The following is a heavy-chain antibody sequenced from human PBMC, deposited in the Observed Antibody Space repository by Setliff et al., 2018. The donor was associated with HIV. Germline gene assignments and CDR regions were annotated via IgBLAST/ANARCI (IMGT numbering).Heavy chain of an antibody. CDR1: GYMFTVHY. J-gene: IGHJ4*02. CDR3: ARGTDFWSGSSNFDY. D-gene: IGHD3-3*01. CDR2: INPDSGGA. V-gene: IGHV1-2*02. Sequence: ASVKVSCKASGYMFTVHYMHWVRQAPGQGLEWMGWINPDSGGANYAQKFQGRVTMTRDTSISTVYMELSRLRSDDTAIYFCARGTDFWSGSSNFDYWGQGTQVTVSS.